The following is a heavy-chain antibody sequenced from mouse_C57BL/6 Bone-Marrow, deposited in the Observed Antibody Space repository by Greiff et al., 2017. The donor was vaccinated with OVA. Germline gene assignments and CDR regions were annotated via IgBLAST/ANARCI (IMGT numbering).Heavy chain of an antibody. CDR3: ARVGYDYAMDY. CDR1: GYTFTNYW. J-gene: IGHJ4*01. V-gene: IGHV1-63*01. D-gene: IGHD2-2*01. Sequence: VQLQQSGAELVRPGPSVKMSCKASGYTFTNYWIGWAKQRPGHGLEWIGDIYPGGGYTNYNEKFKGKATLTADKSSSTAYMQFSSLTSEDSAIYYCARVGYDYAMDYWGQGTSVTVSS. CDR2: IYPGGGYT.